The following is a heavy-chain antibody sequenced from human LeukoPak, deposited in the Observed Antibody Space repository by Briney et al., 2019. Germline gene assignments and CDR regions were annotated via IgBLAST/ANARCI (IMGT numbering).Heavy chain of an antibody. CDR2: INPSGGRT. D-gene: IGHD1-26*01. Sequence: GASVKVSCKASGYTFTNYYMHWVRQAPGQGLEWMGIINPSGGRTAYAQRFQGRVTVTSDMSTSTVYMELSSLTSEDTAVYYCAGTSLVRDTTSYYMGPFDYWGQGALVTVSS. J-gene: IGHJ4*02. CDR1: GYTFTNYY. V-gene: IGHV1-46*01. CDR3: AGTSLVRDTTSYYMGPFDY.